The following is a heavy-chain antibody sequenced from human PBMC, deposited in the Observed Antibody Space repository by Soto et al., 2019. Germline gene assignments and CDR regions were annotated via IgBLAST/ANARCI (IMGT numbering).Heavy chain of an antibody. D-gene: IGHD2-15*01. V-gene: IGHV1-8*01. J-gene: IGHJ4*02. Sequence: ASVKVSCKASGYTFTSYDINWVRQATGQGLEWMGWMNPNSGNTGYAQKFQGRVTMTRNTSISTAYMELGSLRSEDTAVYYCARVQGNRAGPGYCSGLGYWGQGTLVTVPS. CDR3: ARVQGNRAGPGYCSGLGY. CDR1: GYTFTSYD. CDR2: MNPNSGNT.